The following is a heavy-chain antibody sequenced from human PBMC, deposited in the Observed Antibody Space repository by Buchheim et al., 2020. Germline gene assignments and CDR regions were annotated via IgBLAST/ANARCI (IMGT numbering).Heavy chain of an antibody. CDR2: INPNSGGT. D-gene: IGHD6-13*01. J-gene: IGHJ6*02. V-gene: IGHV1-2*02. CDR1: GYTFTGYY. Sequence: QVQLVQSGAEVKKPGASVKVSCKASGYTFTGYYMHWVRQAPGQGLEWMGWINPNSGGTTYAQKFQGRVTMTRDTSISTAYMELSRLRSDDTAVYYCAREVEHSSSYWPYYGMDVWGQGTT. CDR3: AREVEHSSSYWPYYGMDV.